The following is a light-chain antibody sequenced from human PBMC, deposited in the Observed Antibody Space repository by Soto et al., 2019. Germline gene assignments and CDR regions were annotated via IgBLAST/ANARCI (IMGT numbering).Light chain of an antibody. J-gene: IGLJ1*01. Sequence: QSVLTQPASVSGSPGHSIAISCTGTSSDVGGYKYVSWYQQYPGKAPKLMIYDVSNRPSGVSDRFSGSKSGNTASLTISGLQSEDEADYYCSSYTSSSSYVFGTGTKVTVL. CDR3: SSYTSSSSYV. V-gene: IGLV2-14*01. CDR1: SSDVGGYKY. CDR2: DVS.